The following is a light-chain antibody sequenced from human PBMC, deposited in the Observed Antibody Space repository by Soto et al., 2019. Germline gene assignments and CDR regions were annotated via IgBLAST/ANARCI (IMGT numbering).Light chain of an antibody. V-gene: IGLV3-21*02. CDR1: KIGSFS. J-gene: IGLJ2*01. Sequence: SYELTQPPSVSVAPGQTARTTCERDKIGSFSVHWYQQRPGQAPVLVVYHDDDRPSGIPDRFSGSNSGNTATLTISGVEAGDEADYHCQVWDSSSDHLFGGGTKLTVL. CDR2: HDD. CDR3: QVWDSSSDHL.